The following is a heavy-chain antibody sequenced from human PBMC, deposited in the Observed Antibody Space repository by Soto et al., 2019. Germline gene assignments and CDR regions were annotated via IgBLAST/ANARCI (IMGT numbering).Heavy chain of an antibody. CDR1: GGTFSSYA. D-gene: IGHD3-22*01. J-gene: IGHJ3*02. CDR2: IIPIFGTA. Sequence: SVKVSCKASGGTFSSYAISWVRQAPGQGLEWMGGIIPIFGTANYAQKFQGRVTITADESTSTAYMELSSLRSEDTAVYYCARVDRYYYGSSGPENAFDIWGQVTMVTVSS. CDR3: ARVDRYYYGSSGPENAFDI. V-gene: IGHV1-69*13.